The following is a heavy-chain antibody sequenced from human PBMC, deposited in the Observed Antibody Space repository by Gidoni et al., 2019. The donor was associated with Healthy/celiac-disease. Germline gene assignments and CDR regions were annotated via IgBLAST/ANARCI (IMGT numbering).Heavy chain of an antibody. CDR1: GFTFDDYG. Sequence: EVQLVESGGGVVRPGGSLRLSCAASGFTFDDYGMSWVRQAPGKGLEWVSGINGNGGSTGYADSVKGRFTISRDNAKNSLYLQMNSLRAEDTALYYCARAGADDSSGYYYDYWGQGTLVTVSS. CDR2: INGNGGST. V-gene: IGHV3-20*04. CDR3: ARAGADDSSGYYYDY. J-gene: IGHJ4*02. D-gene: IGHD3-22*01.